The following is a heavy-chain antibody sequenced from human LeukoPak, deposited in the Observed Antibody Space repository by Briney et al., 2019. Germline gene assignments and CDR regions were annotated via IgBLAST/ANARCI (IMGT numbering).Heavy chain of an antibody. J-gene: IGHJ4*02. CDR1: GFTFNRHE. CDR3: ARDLTDRYCIDY. D-gene: IGHD3-16*02. Sequence: PGGSLRLSCAASGFTFNRHEMYWVRQAPGKGLEWVVFISHNGDREYYADSVEGRFTISRDNSQNTLYLQMNNLRVEDSAMYYCARDLTDRYCIDYWGQRTLVIVSS. V-gene: IGHV3-30-3*01. CDR2: ISHNGDRE.